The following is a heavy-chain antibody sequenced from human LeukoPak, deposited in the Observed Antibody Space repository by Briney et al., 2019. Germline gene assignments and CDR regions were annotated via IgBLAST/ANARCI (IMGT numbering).Heavy chain of an antibody. D-gene: IGHD7-27*01. V-gene: IGHV1-8*01. Sequence: ASVKVSCKASGYTFTSYDFNWVRQATGQRPEWMGWMSPNSGDTGYAQKFQDRVTMARSTSISTAYMELSSLRSDDTAVYYCARGPPNWGYDYWGPGTLVTVSS. CDR2: MSPNSGDT. J-gene: IGHJ4*02. CDR1: GYTFTSYD. CDR3: ARGPPNWGYDY.